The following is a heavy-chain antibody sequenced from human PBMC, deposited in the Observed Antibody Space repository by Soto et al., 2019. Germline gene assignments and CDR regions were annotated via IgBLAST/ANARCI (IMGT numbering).Heavy chain of an antibody. CDR2: MYNTGST. D-gene: IGHD2-21*02. J-gene: IGHJ6*02. CDR3: ARDLWGYCGTDCYPLDV. V-gene: IGHV4-59*01. Sequence: SSETLSLTCTVSGGSISGYYWSWIRQPPGNGLEWIGYMYNTGSTVYNPSFKSRVTISVDTSKSQFSLRLNSVTAADTAVYYCARDLWGYCGTDCYPLDVWGQGTTVTVPS. CDR1: GGSISGYY.